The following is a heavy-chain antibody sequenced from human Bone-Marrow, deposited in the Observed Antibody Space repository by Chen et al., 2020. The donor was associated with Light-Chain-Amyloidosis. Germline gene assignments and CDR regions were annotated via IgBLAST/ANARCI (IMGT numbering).Heavy chain of an antibody. D-gene: IGHD2-21*02. CDR1: GFDFKTFA. Sequence: VQLVESGGGLVQPGGSLRLSCAASGFDFKTFAMSWVRQAPGKGLEWITGVSGSGGTKYYAESVKGRFTISRDNFKNTLSLQLDSLRVEDTALYYCARDWGSIVVLAAIPACFQNWGQGTLVSVSS. CDR2: VSGSGGTK. J-gene: IGHJ1*01. V-gene: IGHV3-23*04. CDR3: ARDWGSIVVLAAIPACFQN.